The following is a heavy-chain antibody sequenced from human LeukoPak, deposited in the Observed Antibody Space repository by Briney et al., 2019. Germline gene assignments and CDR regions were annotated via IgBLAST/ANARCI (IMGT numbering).Heavy chain of an antibody. D-gene: IGHD1-14*01. J-gene: IGHJ6*02. V-gene: IGHV4-59*01. Sequence: SETLSLTCTVSGGSISSYYWSWIRQPAGKGLEWIGYIYYSGSTNYNPSLKSRVTISVDTSKNQFSLKLSSVTAADTAVYYCARYHLDYYYGMDVWGQGTTVTVSS. CDR1: GGSISSYY. CDR3: ARYHLDYYYGMDV. CDR2: IYYSGST.